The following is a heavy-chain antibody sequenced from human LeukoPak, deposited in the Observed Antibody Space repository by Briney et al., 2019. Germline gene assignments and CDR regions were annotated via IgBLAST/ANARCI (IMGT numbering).Heavy chain of an antibody. Sequence: SQTLSLTCTVSGGSISSGGYYWSWIRQHPGKGLEWIGYIYYSGSTYYNPSLKSRVTISVDTSKNQFSLKLSSVTAADTAVYYCARGSRTVITTNLRSYYYYGMDVWGQGTTVTVSS. CDR3: ARGSRTVITTNLRSYYYYGMDV. CDR2: IYYSGST. D-gene: IGHD4-11*01. CDR1: GGSISSGGYY. V-gene: IGHV4-31*03. J-gene: IGHJ6*02.